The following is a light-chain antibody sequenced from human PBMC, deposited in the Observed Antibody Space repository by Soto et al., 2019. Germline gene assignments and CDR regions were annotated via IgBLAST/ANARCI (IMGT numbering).Light chain of an antibody. CDR2: AAS. CDR3: QQVGSSPIT. V-gene: IGKV3-20*01. Sequence: EIVWTQSPGALSLSPGERATLSCRASQSFSSKYLAWYQQKPGQAPRLLIYAASSRATGIPDRLSGSGSGTDFTLTINRLEPEDFAVYFCQQVGSSPITFGQGTRMEIK. CDR1: QSFSSKY. J-gene: IGKJ5*01.